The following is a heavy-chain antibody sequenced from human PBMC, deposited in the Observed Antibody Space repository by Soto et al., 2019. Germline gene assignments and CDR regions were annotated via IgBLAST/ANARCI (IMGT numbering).Heavy chain of an antibody. CDR3: ARLYRSCLWYFDY. Sequence: QVQLQQWGAGLLKPSETLSLTCAVYGGSFSGYYWSWIRQPPGKGLEWIGEINHSGSTNYNPSIKSRVTISVDTSNNQFSLKLSSVTAADTDVFYCARLYRSCLWYFDYWGQGTLVTVSS. D-gene: IGHD6-19*01. CDR1: GGSFSGYY. J-gene: IGHJ4*02. CDR2: INHSGST. V-gene: IGHV4-34*01.